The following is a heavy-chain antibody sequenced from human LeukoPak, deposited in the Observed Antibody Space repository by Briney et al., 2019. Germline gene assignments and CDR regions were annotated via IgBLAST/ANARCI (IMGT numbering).Heavy chain of an antibody. V-gene: IGHV1-69*01. D-gene: IGHD3-3*01. CDR3: ARGSVRRFLDYMDV. CDR2: IIPIFGTA. J-gene: IGHJ6*03. CDR1: GGTFSRHA. Sequence: SVKVSCMACGGTFSRHAISWVRQAPGHGLEWMGGIIPIFGTANYAQKFQGRVTITADESTSTAYMELSSLRSEDTAVYYCARGSVRRFLDYMDVWGKGTTVTVSS.